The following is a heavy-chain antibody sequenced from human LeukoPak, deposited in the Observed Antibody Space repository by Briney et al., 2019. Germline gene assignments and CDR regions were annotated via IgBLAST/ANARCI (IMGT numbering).Heavy chain of an antibody. D-gene: IGHD1-26*01. CDR2: ITPGNSVT. V-gene: IGHV5-51*01. Sequence: GESLKISCKGSGYSFTTYWIGWMRQMLGKGLEWMAIITPGNSVTHYSPSLQGQVTISADKSISTAYLQWSSLEASDSGMYYCATRIDGTFYWGQGTLVTVSS. CDR3: ATRIDGTFY. CDR1: GYSFTTYW. J-gene: IGHJ4*02.